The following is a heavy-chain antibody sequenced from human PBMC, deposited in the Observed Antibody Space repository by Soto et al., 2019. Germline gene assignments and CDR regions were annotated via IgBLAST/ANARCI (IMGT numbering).Heavy chain of an antibody. D-gene: IGHD5-12*01. CDR3: ARSAKKTWRPDF. V-gene: IGHV1-3*01. CDR2: INAGNGNT. J-gene: IGHJ1*01. Sequence: ASVKVSCKASGFSFIDYSILWVRQAPGQSLEWLGWINAGNGNTKYSHKFQDRVTITSDTSATTTYMELRSLRSEDTAVFYCARSAKKTWRPDFWGQGTLVTVSS. CDR1: GFSFIDYS.